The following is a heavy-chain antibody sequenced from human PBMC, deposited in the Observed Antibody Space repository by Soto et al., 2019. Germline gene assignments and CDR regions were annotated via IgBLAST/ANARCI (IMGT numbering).Heavy chain of an antibody. Sequence: ASVKVSCKASGYSFNNHNLYWVRQAPGQGLEWMGIINPGGGSTTYAQKFQGRVTMTRDTSTSTVYMELSSLRSEDTAVYYCARGSSGYYTAFDHWG. V-gene: IGHV1-46*02. D-gene: IGHD3-22*01. CDR3: ARGSSGYYTAFDH. CDR1: GYSFNNHN. CDR2: INPGGGST. J-gene: IGHJ4*01.